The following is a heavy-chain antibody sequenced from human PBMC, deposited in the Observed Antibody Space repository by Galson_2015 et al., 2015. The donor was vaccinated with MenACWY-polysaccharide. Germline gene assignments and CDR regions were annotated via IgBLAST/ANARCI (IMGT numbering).Heavy chain of an antibody. CDR2: IYYSGNT. Sequence: LSLTCTVSGGSITSSVYYWAWARQPPGKGLEWIASIYYSGNTYYNPSLKSRLTISVDTSKNQFSLRLTSVTAADAAVYYCAREYGEVTAHRMYVWGQGTTVIVSS. D-gene: IGHD4-11*01. CDR3: AREYGEVTAHRMYV. V-gene: IGHV4-39*07. J-gene: IGHJ6*02. CDR1: GGSITSSVYY.